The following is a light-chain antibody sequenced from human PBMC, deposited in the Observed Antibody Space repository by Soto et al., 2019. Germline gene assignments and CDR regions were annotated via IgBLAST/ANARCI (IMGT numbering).Light chain of an antibody. Sequence: QSALTQPASVSGSPGQSITISCTGSSGDIGDYKYVSWYKQPPGKAPKLMIXXXXNXXXXXXXXXXXXKSGNTASLTISGXXAXDXXXXYCSSYTSTNFVIFGGGTKLTVL. V-gene: IGLV2-14*01. CDR1: SGDIGDYKY. CDR2: XXX. J-gene: IGLJ2*01. CDR3: SSYTSTNFVI.